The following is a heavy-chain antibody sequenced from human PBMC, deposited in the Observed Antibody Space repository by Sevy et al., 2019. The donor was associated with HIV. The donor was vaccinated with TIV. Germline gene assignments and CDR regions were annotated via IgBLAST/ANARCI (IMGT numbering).Heavy chain of an antibody. J-gene: IGHJ4*02. CDR2: ISQTDDGSKK. CDR3: ARDNSGYFFFDY. CDR1: GFTFGSYT. Sequence: GGSLRLSCAASGFTFGSYTLHGVRQAPSKGLEWVALISQTDDGSKKYYIDSVQGRFTISRDNSKNTLYLQMDSLRPEDTAVYYCARDNSGYFFFDYWGQGTLVTVSS. D-gene: IGHD3-22*01. V-gene: IGHV3-30-3*01.